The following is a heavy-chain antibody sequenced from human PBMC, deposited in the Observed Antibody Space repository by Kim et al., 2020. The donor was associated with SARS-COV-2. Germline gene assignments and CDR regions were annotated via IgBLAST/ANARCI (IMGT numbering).Heavy chain of an antibody. CDR2: IWKDGSKT. D-gene: IGHD3-22*01. J-gene: IGHJ3*01. CDR1: GYRFSSYG. V-gene: IGHV3-33*01. CDR3: ARSGPADSTGPSWAFDL. Sequence: GGSLRLSCAASGYRFSSYGMHWVRQAPGKGLEWVAVIWKDGSKTYYVASVKGRFTIARDDPKNTVYMEMNSLRAEDTGVYFCARSGPADSTGPSWAFDLWGQGTTVSVSS.